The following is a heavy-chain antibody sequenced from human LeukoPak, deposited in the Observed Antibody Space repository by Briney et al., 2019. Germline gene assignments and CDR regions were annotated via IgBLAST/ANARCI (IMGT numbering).Heavy chain of an antibody. CDR2: IIPILGTA. CDR1: GGTFSSYA. Sequence: SVKVSCKASGGTFSSYAISWVRQAPGQGLEWMGGIIPILGTANNAQKFQGRVTITADESTSTAYMELSSLRSEDTAVYYCARDWGLIGTTDWGGHENWFDPWGQGTLVTVSS. D-gene: IGHD1-7*01. J-gene: IGHJ5*02. CDR3: ARDWGLIGTTDWGGHENWFDP. V-gene: IGHV1-69*13.